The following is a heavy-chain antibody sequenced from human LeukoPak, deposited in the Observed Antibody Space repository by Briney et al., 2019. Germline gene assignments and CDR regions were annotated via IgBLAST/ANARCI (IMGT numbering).Heavy chain of an antibody. J-gene: IGHJ4*02. D-gene: IGHD2-15*01. V-gene: IGHV1-2*02. CDR3: ARVKKTTLYYFDY. Sequence: ASVKVSCKASGYTFTGYYMHWVRQAPGQGLEWMGWINPNSGGTNYAQKFQGRVTMTRDTSISTAYMELSRLRSDDTAVYYCARVKKTTLYYFDYWGQGTLVTVSP. CDR2: INPNSGGT. CDR1: GYTFTGYY.